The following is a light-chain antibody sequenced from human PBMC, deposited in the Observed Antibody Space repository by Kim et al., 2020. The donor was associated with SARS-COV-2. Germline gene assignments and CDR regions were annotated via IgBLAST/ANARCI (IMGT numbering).Light chain of an antibody. CDR3: QHYDSAPFA. CDR1: RGISSF. CDR2: YAS. J-gene: IGKJ3*01. Sequence: DIQMTQSPSSLSASIGDRVTITCRASRGISSFLLWYQQRPGRPPKLLIYYASTLQSGVPSRFSGSGSGTDFTLTISSLQPEDVATYYCQHYDSAPFAFGPGTKVDIK. V-gene: IGKV1-27*01.